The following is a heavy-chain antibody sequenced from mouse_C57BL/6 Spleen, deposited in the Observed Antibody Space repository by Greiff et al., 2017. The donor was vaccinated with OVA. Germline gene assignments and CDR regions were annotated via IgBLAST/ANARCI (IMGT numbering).Heavy chain of an antibody. Sequence: VQLKESGAELVRPGASVKLSCTASGFTFRDDYMHWVQQRPEQGLEWIGWIDPGNGDNDSASKFKGKATITADTSSNTAYLQLSSLTSENTAVYYWTSVPGYYAMDYWGQGTSVTVSS. CDR2: IDPGNGDN. V-gene: IGHV14-4*01. CDR1: GFTFRDDY. CDR3: TSVPGYYAMDY. J-gene: IGHJ4*01.